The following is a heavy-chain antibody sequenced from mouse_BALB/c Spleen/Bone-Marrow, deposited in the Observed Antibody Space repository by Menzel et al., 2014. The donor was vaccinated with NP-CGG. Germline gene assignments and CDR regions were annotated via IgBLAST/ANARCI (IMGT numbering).Heavy chain of an antibody. CDR2: IWRGGST. CDR3: AKKREIYYGYGAMDY. J-gene: IGHJ4*01. CDR1: GFSLTSYG. D-gene: IGHD2-2*01. V-gene: IGHV2-5*01. Sequence: QAQLQQSRPGLVQPSQSLSITCTVSGFSLTSYGVHWVRQSPGKGLEWLGVIWRGGSTDYNAAFMSRLSITKDNSKSQVFYKMNSLQADDTAIYYCAKKREIYYGYGAMDYWGQGTSVTVSS.